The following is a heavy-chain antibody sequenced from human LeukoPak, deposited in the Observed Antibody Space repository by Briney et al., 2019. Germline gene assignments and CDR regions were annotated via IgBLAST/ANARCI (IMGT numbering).Heavy chain of an antibody. CDR1: GFTVSSNY. CDR2: IYSGGST. D-gene: IGHD3-22*01. CDR3: ARDNDCSGYYYYYMDV. J-gene: IGHJ6*03. Sequence: GGSLRLSCAASGFTVSSNYMGWVRQAPGKGLEWVSVIYSGGSTYYADSVKGRFAISRDNSKNTLYRQMNSLRAEDTAVYYCARDNDCSGYYYYYMDVWGKGTTVTVSS. V-gene: IGHV3-53*01.